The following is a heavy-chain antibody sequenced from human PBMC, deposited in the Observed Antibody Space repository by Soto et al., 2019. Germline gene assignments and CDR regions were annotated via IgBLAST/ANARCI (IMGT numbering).Heavy chain of an antibody. CDR1: GFTFSSYG. V-gene: IGHV3-30*18. Sequence: GGSLRLSCAASGFTFSSYGMHWVRQAPGKGLEWVAVISYDGSNKYYADSVKGRFTISRDNSKNTLYLQMNSLRAEDTAVYYCAKILAAQYYFDYWGQGTLVTVSS. CDR3: AKILAAQYYFDY. J-gene: IGHJ4*02. D-gene: IGHD6-13*01. CDR2: ISYDGSNK.